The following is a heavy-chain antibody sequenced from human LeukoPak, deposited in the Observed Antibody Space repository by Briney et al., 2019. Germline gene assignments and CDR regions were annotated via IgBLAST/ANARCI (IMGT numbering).Heavy chain of an antibody. CDR2: ISYDGSNK. V-gene: IGHV3-30*18. CDR3: AKEMPYYYDNNYFDY. Sequence: PGGSLRLSCAASGFTFSSYGMHWVRQAPGKGLEWEAVISYDGSNKYYADSVKGRFTISRDNSKNTLYLQMNSLRAEDTAVYYCAKEMPYYYDNNYFDYWGQGTLVTVSS. D-gene: IGHD3-22*01. J-gene: IGHJ4*02. CDR1: GFTFSSYG.